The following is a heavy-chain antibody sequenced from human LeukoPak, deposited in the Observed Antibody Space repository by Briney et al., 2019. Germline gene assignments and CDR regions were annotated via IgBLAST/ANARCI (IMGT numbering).Heavy chain of an antibody. Sequence: GESLKISCKGSGYTFSSYWIGWVRQMPGKGLEWMGIIYPGDSDTRYSPSLQGQVTISVDTSIGTAYLQWSSLKASDTAIYYCARQNDFRLDYWGQGTLVTISS. CDR1: GYTFSSYW. V-gene: IGHV5-51*01. CDR2: IYPGDSDT. D-gene: IGHD3-3*01. CDR3: ARQNDFRLDY. J-gene: IGHJ4*02.